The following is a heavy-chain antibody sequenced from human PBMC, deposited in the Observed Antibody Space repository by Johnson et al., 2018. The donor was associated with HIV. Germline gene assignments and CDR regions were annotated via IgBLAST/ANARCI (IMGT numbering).Heavy chain of an antibody. CDR1: GLSVRTNY. V-gene: IGHV3-53*01. CDR2: IYSDGTT. Sequence: VQLVESGGGLIQPGGSLRLSCAASGLSVRTNYMSWVRQATGKGLEWVSVIYSDGTTSFAQSVNGRFSISRDVSKNILYRQMHSLRTEDTAYYYCARERPGICDADDLWGQGTKGTISS. D-gene: IGHD1-26*01. CDR3: ARERPGICDADDL. J-gene: IGHJ3*01.